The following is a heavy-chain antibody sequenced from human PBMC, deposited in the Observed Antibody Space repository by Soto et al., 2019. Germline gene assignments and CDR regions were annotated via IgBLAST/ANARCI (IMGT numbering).Heavy chain of an antibody. Sequence: GGSLRLSCAASGFTVSSNYMSWVRQAPGKGLEWVSVIYSGGSTYYADSVKGRFTISRDNSKNTLYLQMNSLRAEDTAVYCCARKGGTYYYYGMDVWGQGTTVTVSS. CDR1: GFTVSSNY. J-gene: IGHJ6*02. CDR2: IYSGGST. V-gene: IGHV3-66*01. CDR3: ARKGGTYYYYGMDV. D-gene: IGHD1-1*01.